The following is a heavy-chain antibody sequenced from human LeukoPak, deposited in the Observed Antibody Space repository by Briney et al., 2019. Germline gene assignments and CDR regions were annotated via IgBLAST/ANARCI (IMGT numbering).Heavy chain of an antibody. CDR2: IWYDGSNK. CDR3: ARAQAGGDGDY. CDR1: GFTFSSYG. D-gene: IGHD3-16*01. J-gene: IGHJ4*02. Sequence: GGSLRLSCAASGFTFSSYGMHWVRQAPGKGLEWVAVIWYDGSNKYYADSVKGRFTISRDNSKNTLYLQKNSLRAEDTAVYYCARAQAGGDGDYWGQGTLVTVSS. V-gene: IGHV3-33*01.